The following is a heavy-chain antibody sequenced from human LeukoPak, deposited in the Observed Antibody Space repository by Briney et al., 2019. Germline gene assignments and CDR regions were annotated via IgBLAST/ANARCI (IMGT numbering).Heavy chain of an antibody. CDR1: GFTFSSYV. V-gene: IGHV3-30*04. Sequence: QPGGSLRLSCAASGFTFSSYVMHWVRQAPGKGLEWVAIISYDGSNEYYADSVKGRFTISRDNSKNTLYLQMNSLRAEDTAVYYCANGYDSSGYSLVVDAFDIWGQGTMVTVSS. CDR3: ANGYDSSGYSLVVDAFDI. D-gene: IGHD3-22*01. J-gene: IGHJ3*02. CDR2: ISYDGSNE.